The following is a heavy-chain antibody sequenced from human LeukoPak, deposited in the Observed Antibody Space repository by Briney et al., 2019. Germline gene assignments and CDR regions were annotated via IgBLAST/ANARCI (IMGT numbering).Heavy chain of an antibody. J-gene: IGHJ4*02. D-gene: IGHD3-22*01. CDR1: GFTFSSYS. CDR3: AKTSAMGDSSGYYSAFDY. CDR2: ISSSSYI. Sequence: AGGSLRLSCAASGFTFSSYSMNWVRQAPGKGLEWVSSISSSSYIYYADSVKGRFTISRDNFKNTLYLQMNSLRAEDTAVYYCAKTSAMGDSSGYYSAFDYWGQGTLATVSS. V-gene: IGHV3-21*04.